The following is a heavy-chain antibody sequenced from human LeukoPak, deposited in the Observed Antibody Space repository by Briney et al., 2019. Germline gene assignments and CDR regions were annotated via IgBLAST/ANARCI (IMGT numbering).Heavy chain of an antibody. V-gene: IGHV3-66*01. Sequence: SGGSLRLSCAVSGVTVSSNYMSWVRQAPGKGLEWVSIIYNSGKTFYADTVKGRFTISRDNSKNTLSLQMNSLRAEDTAVYYCAREATSSGWCYLDYWGQGTLVTVSS. J-gene: IGHJ4*02. CDR2: IYNSGKT. D-gene: IGHD6-19*01. CDR1: GVTVSSNY. CDR3: AREATSSGWCYLDY.